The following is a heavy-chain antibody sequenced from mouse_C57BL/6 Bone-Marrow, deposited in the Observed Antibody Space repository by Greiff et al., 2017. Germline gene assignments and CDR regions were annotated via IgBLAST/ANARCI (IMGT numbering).Heavy chain of an antibody. J-gene: IGHJ2*01. CDR1: GYSITSGYY. V-gene: IGHV3-6*01. D-gene: IGHD1-1*01. Sequence: ESGPGLVKPSQSLSLTCSVTGYSITSGYYWNWIRQFPGNKLEWMGYISYDGSNNYNPSLKNRISITRDTSKNQFFLKLNSVTTEDTATYYCARERGRYYFDYWGQGTTLTVSS. CDR3: ARERGRYYFDY. CDR2: ISYDGSN.